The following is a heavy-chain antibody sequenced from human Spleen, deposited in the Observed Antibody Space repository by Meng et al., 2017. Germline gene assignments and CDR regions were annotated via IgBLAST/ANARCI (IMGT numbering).Heavy chain of an antibody. CDR3: ASYQGRLGTPYDAYDI. CDR1: GYSFMSYW. V-gene: IGHV5-51*01. Sequence: GESLKISCEGSGYSFMSYWIAWVRQMPGKGLEWMGIIYPRDSDTRYSPSFQGQVTISADKSISTASLQWSTLKASDTAIYYCASYQGRLGTPYDAYDIWGQGTLVTVSS. CDR2: IYPRDSDT. J-gene: IGHJ3*02. D-gene: IGHD4-23*01.